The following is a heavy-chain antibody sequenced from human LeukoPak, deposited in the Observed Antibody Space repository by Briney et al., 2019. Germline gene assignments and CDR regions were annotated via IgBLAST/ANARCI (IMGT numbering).Heavy chain of an antibody. D-gene: IGHD6-19*01. CDR2: ISGSGGST. J-gene: IGHJ4*02. V-gene: IGHV3-23*01. Sequence: GGSLRLSCAASGFTFSSYAMSGVRQAPGKGLEGVSAISGSGGSTYYADSMKGRFTISIDNSQNTLYLQLNSLRVEDTAVYSCAKAGSGWTWFDYWGQGTLVTVSS. CDR3: AKAGSGWTWFDY. CDR1: GFTFSSYA.